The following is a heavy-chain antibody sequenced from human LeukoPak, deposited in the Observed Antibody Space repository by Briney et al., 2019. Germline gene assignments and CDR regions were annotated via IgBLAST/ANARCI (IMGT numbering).Heavy chain of an antibody. Sequence: SETLSLTCTVSGGSISSYYWSWIRQPPGKGLEWIGYIYYSGSTNYNPSLKSRVTISVDTSKNQFSLKLSSVTAADTAVYYCAREGGGNSAIDSWGQGTLVTVSS. V-gene: IGHV4-59*01. J-gene: IGHJ4*02. CDR2: IYYSGST. CDR1: GGSISSYY. CDR3: AREGGGNSAIDS. D-gene: IGHD4-23*01.